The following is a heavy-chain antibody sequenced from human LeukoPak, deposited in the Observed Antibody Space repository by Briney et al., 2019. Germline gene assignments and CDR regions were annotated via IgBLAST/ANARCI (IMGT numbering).Heavy chain of an antibody. CDR3: ARGFVVVPAGDYFDY. J-gene: IGHJ4*02. CDR2: IYYSGST. D-gene: IGHD2-2*01. Sequence: SETLSLTCTVSGGSISSSSYYWGWIRQPPGKGLEWIGSIYYSGSTYYNPSLKSRVTISVDTSKNQFSLKLSSVTAADTAVYYCARGFVVVPAGDYFDYWGQGTLVTVSS. V-gene: IGHV4-39*01. CDR1: GGSISSSSYY.